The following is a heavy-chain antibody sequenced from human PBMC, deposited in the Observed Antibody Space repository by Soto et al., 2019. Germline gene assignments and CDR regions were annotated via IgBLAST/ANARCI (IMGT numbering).Heavy chain of an antibody. V-gene: IGHV1-18*01. CDR3: AKADSNYAGRFSYYYMDV. J-gene: IGHJ6*03. CDR2: ISGYNGNT. Sequence: QVQLVQSGTEVKKPGASVKVSCKASGYTFRSYGISWVRQAPGQGPEWMGWISGYNGNTHYPQKFQGKVTMTTDTSTSTAYMELRSLRSPDTAVYYCAKADSNYAGRFSYYYMDVWGNGTLVTVSS. D-gene: IGHD4-4*01. CDR1: GYTFRSYG.